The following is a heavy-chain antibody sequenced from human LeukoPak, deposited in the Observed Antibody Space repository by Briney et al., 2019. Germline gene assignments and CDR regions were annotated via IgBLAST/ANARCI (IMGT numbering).Heavy chain of an antibody. CDR1: GFTFSSYI. CDR2: ISSSSSYI. D-gene: IGHD6-19*01. Sequence: PGGSLRLSCAASGFTFSSYIMNWVRQAPGKGLEWVSSISSSSSYIYYADSVKGRFTISRDNAKNSLYLQMNSLRAEDTAVYYCARDPRYSSGWYRGGNWFDPWGQGTLVTVSS. CDR3: ARDPRYSSGWYRGGNWFDP. J-gene: IGHJ5*02. V-gene: IGHV3-21*01.